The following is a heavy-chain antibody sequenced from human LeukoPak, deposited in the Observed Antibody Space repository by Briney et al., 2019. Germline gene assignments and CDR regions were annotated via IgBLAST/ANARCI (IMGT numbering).Heavy chain of an antibody. D-gene: IGHD3-10*01. CDR2: ISSSSTYI. V-gene: IGHV3-21*01. Sequence: GGSLRLSCAASGFTFSSYSMNWVRQAPGKWLEWVSSISSSSTYIYYADSVKGRFTISRDNAKNSLYLQMNSLRAEDTAVYYCARVREAAAFDYWGQETLVTVSS. CDR3: ARVREAAAFDY. CDR1: GFTFSSYS. J-gene: IGHJ4*02.